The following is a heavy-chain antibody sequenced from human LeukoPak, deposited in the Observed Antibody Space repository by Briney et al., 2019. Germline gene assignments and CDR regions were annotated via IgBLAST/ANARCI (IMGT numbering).Heavy chain of an antibody. CDR3: VREYCTGGSCYLTDGFDI. V-gene: IGHV3-74*01. Sequence: GGSLRLSCAASGFTFSSYWMHWVRQAPGKGLVWVSRINTDGNNRNYADSVKGRSSISRDNAKNTLYLQMNSLRAEDTAVYYCVREYCTGGSCYLTDGFDIWGQGTMVTVSS. D-gene: IGHD2-15*01. CDR2: INTDGNNR. CDR1: GFTFSSYW. J-gene: IGHJ3*02.